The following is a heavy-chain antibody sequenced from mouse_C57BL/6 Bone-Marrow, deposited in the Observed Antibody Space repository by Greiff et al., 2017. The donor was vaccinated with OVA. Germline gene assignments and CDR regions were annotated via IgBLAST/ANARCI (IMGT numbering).Heavy chain of an antibody. CDR2: IDPSDSYT. Sequence: QVQLQQPGAALVMPGASVKLSCKASGYTFTSYWMHWVKQRPGQGLEWIGEIDPSDSYTNYNQKVKGKATLTVDYSSSTADMLRSRLTSEDSVVYYGAREGGYYGRNVADWGPGTMVTVSA. J-gene: IGHJ3*01. D-gene: IGHD1-1*02. CDR3: AREGGYYGRNVAD. CDR1: GYTFTSYW. V-gene: IGHV1-69*01.